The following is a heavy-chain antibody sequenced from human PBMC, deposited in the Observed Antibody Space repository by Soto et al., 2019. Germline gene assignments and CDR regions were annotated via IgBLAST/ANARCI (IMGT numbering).Heavy chain of an antibody. J-gene: IGHJ4*02. D-gene: IGHD3-22*01. V-gene: IGHV3-23*01. CDR1: GFTFSSYA. CDR2: ISESGGST. CDR3: AKDYYDTSGYPRYFDC. Sequence: EVQLLESGGGLVQPGGSLRLSCAASGFTFSSYAMSWVRQAPGKGLEWVSAISESGGSTQYADSVKGRFTISRDNSKNTLYLQMNSLRAEDTAVFYCAKDYYDTSGYPRYFDCWGQGTLVTVSS.